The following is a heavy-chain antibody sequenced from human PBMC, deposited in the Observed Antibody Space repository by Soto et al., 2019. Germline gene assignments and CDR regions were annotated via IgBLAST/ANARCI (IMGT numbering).Heavy chain of an antibody. J-gene: IGHJ5*02. D-gene: IGHD6-13*01. CDR3: AREPPRATAGLNYFDP. V-gene: IGHV1-18*01. CDR2: ISPFNGHT. Sequence: ASVKVSCKTSGYTFINFGIGWVRQAPGQGLEWMGWISPFNGHTHYAQKFQGRVSLTTDTSTSTAFLELRSLTYDDTAVYYCAREPPRATAGLNYFDPWGQGTLVTAPQ. CDR1: GYTFINFG.